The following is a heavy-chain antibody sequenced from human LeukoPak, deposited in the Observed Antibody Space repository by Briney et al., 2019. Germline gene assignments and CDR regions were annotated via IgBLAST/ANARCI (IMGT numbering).Heavy chain of an antibody. Sequence: GGSLRLSCAASGFTFSSYGMHWVRQAPGKGLGWVAVIWYDGSNKYYADSVKGRFTISRDNSKNTLYLQMNSLRAEDTAVYYCAKNYYDSSGYYWFDYWGQGTLVTVSS. J-gene: IGHJ4*02. V-gene: IGHV3-33*06. D-gene: IGHD3-22*01. CDR2: IWYDGSNK. CDR1: GFTFSSYG. CDR3: AKNYYDSSGYYWFDY.